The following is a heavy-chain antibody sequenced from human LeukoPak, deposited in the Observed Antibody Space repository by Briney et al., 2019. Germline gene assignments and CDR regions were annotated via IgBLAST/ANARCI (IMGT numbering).Heavy chain of an antibody. CDR2: INHSGST. Sequence: PSETLSLTCAVYGGSFSGYYWSWIRQPPGKGLEWIGEINHSGSTNYNPSLKSRVTISVDTSKNQFSLKLSSVTAADSAVYYCARDRDLENFDYWGQGTLVTVSS. D-gene: IGHD1-1*01. CDR1: GGSFSGYY. CDR3: ARDRDLENFDY. J-gene: IGHJ4*02. V-gene: IGHV4-34*01.